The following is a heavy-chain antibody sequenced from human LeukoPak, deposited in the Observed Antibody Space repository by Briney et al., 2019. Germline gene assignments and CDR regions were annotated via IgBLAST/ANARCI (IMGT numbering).Heavy chain of an antibody. CDR3: ARVQYSSSNIYYYYYMDV. V-gene: IGHV4-59*12. J-gene: IGHJ6*03. CDR1: GGSISSYY. D-gene: IGHD6-13*01. Sequence: SETLSLTCTVSGGSISSYYWSWIRQPPGKGLEWIGYIYYSGSTYYNPSLKSRVTISIDTSKNQFSLKLSSVTAADTAMYYCARVQYSSSNIYYYYYMDVWGKGTTVTVSS. CDR2: IYYSGST.